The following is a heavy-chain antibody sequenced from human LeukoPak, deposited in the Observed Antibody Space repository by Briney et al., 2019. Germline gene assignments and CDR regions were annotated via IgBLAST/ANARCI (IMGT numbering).Heavy chain of an antibody. D-gene: IGHD1-26*01. J-gene: IGHJ5*02. V-gene: IGHV3-30*18. Sequence: GRSLRLSCAASGFTFSSYGMHWVRQAPGKGLEWEAVISYDGSNKYYADSVKGRFTISRDNSKNTLYLQMNSLRAEDTAVYYCAKDLSYANWFDPWGQGTLVTVSS. CDR2: ISYDGSNK. CDR1: GFTFSSYG. CDR3: AKDLSYANWFDP.